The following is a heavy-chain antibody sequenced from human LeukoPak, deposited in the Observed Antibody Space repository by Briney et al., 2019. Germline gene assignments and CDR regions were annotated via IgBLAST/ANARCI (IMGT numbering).Heavy chain of an antibody. CDR3: AIAGGGSDAFDI. J-gene: IGHJ3*02. CDR2: INPNSGGT. D-gene: IGHD2-15*01. V-gene: IGHV1-2*05. Sequence: ASVKVSCKASGYTFTAYYIHWVRQAPGQGLEWMGRINPNSGGTSYAQKFQGRVTMNRDTSISTAYMELSRLRSDDTVVYYCAIAGGGSDAFDIWGQGTMVTVSS. CDR1: GYTFTAYY.